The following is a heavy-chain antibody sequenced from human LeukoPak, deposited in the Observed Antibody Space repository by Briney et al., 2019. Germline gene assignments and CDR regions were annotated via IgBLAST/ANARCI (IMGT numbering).Heavy chain of an antibody. CDR3: ARDPPDGYRYPRFDY. D-gene: IGHD5-24*01. V-gene: IGHV1-69*04. Sequence: SVKVSCKASGGTFSSYAISWVRQAPGQGLEWMGRIIPILGIANYAQKFQGRVTITADKSTSTAYMELSSLRSEDTAVYYCARDPPDGYRYPRFDYWGQGTLVTVSS. CDR2: IIPILGIA. J-gene: IGHJ4*02. CDR1: GGTFSSYA.